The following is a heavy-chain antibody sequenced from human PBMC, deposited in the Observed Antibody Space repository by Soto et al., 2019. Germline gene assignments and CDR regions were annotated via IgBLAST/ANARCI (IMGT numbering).Heavy chain of an antibody. Sequence: QVHLVESGGGVVQPGRSLRLSCAASGFTFSSYAMHWVRQAPGKGLEWLTIISSDGNTKYYDAAVRGRFTVSRDNSKNTLYLQMNSLRPEDTALYYCARAHGEGEWELRMVHWGQGTLVTVSS. J-gene: IGHJ4*02. D-gene: IGHD1-26*01. V-gene: IGHV3-30*04. CDR3: ARAHGEGEWELRMVH. CDR2: ISSDGNTK. CDR1: GFTFSSYA.